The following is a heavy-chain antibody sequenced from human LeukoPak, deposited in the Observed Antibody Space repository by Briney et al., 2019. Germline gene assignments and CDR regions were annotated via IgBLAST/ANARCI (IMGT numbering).Heavy chain of an antibody. D-gene: IGHD3-3*01. CDR2: IRSDENYK. J-gene: IGHJ5*02. CDR1: GFTFSSYG. Sequence: HTGGSLRLSCAASGFTFSSYGMHWVRQAPGKGLEWVAHIRSDENYKHYADSVKGRFTISRDNSKNTVYAQMNSLRPEDTAMYYCAKDAHWSADHWGQGTLVTVSS. CDR3: AKDAHWSADH. V-gene: IGHV3-30*02.